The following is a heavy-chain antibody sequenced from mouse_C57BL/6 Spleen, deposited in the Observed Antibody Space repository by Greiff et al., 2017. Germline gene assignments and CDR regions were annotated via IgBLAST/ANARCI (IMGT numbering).Heavy chain of an antibody. D-gene: IGHD1-1*01. J-gene: IGHJ2*01. CDR3: AREDYYGHFDY. CDR2: ICAGGSYT. V-gene: IGHV5-4*01. Sequence: EVQVLQSGAGLVKPGASLKLSCAASGSTFTSYAMSWVRQTPEQRLEWVATICAGGSYTNYPDNVKGRYTISRDNAKNNLYLQMSHLTSEDTAMYYCAREDYYGHFDYWGQGTTLTVSA. CDR1: GSTFTSYA.